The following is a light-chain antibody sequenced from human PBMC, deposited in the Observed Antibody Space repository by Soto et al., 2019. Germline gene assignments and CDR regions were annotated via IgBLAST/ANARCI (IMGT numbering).Light chain of an antibody. J-gene: IGLJ2*01. V-gene: IGLV1-51*01. Sequence: QSVLTQPPSVSAAPGQKVTISCSGSSSNIGNNYVSWYQQLPGTAPKLLIYDNNKRPSGIPVRFSGSESGTSATLVITGLQTGDEADYYCGTWDSSLSAVVFGGGTKLTVL. CDR1: SSNIGNNY. CDR3: GTWDSSLSAVV. CDR2: DNN.